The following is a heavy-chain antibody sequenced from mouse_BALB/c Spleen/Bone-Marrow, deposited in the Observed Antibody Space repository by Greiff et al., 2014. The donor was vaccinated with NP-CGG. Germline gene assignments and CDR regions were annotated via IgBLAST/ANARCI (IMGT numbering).Heavy chain of an antibody. Sequence: VQLKESGGGLVQPGGSLRLSCATSGFTFTDYYMSWVRQPPGKALEWLGFIGNKANGYTTEYSASVKGRFTISRDNSQSILYLQMNTLRAEDSATYYCARDRTTATLYWYFDVWGAGTTVTVSS. D-gene: IGHD1-2*01. CDR3: ARDRTTATLYWYFDV. CDR1: GFTFTDYY. J-gene: IGHJ1*01. V-gene: IGHV7-3*02. CDR2: IGNKANGYTT.